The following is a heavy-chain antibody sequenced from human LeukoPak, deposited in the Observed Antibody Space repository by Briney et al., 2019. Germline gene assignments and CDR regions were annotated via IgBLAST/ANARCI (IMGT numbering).Heavy chain of an antibody. CDR3: AKDDLGGWFRETYCDY. V-gene: IGHV3-23*01. CDR1: GFTFSSYA. CDR2: ISGSGGST. Sequence: PGGSLRLSCAASGFTFSSYAMSWVRQAPGKGLEWVSAISGSGGSTYYADSVKGRFTISRDNSKNTLYLQMDSLRAEDTAVYYCAKDDLGGWFRETYCDYWGQGTLVTVSS. D-gene: IGHD3-10*01. J-gene: IGHJ4*02.